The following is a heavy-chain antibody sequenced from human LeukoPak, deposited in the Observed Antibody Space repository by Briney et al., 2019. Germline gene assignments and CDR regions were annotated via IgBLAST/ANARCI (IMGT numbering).Heavy chain of an antibody. D-gene: IGHD6-13*01. J-gene: IGHJ4*02. CDR2: ITGSGGST. V-gene: IGHV3-23*01. Sequence: GGSLRLSSAASGFPFSSYAMSWGRQAPGKGLGWVSAITGSGGSTYYADSVKGRFTISRDNSKNTLYLQMNSLRAEDTAVYYCARDTTGYPDYWGQGTRVTVSS. CDR3: ARDTTGYPDY. CDR1: GFPFSSYA.